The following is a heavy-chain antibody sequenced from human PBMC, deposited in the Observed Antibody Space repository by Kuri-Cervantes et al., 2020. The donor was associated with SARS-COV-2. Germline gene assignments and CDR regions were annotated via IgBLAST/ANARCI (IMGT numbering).Heavy chain of an antibody. CDR2: ISDSGGST. Sequence: GGSLRLSCAASGFTFSSFGMSWVRQAPGKGLEWVSAISDSGGSTFYADSVKGRFTISRDNSKNMVYLQMDSLRAEDTAVYYCAKAALTGYTGYRIDWGQGTLVTVSS. D-gene: IGHD3-16*02. CDR3: AKAALTGYTGYRID. J-gene: IGHJ4*02. CDR1: GFTFSSFG. V-gene: IGHV3-23*01.